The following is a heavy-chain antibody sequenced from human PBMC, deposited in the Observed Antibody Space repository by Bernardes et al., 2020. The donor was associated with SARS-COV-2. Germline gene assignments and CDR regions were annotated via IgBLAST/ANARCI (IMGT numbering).Heavy chain of an antibody. D-gene: IGHD2-8*01. CDR2: IDPSDSYI. Sequence: GACLKTSSKGSGYGLIHYWIVWVRPIPGKGLEWMGRIDPSDSYINYSPSFRGHVSFSVDKSISTAYLQWSSLEASDSAIYYCARQSNGEYFDSWGPGTLVTVSS. CDR1: GYGLIHYW. J-gene: IGHJ4*02. V-gene: IGHV5-10-1*01. CDR3: ARQSNGEYFDS.